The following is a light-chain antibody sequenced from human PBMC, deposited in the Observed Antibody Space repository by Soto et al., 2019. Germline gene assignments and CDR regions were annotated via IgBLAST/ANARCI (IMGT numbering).Light chain of an antibody. CDR1: QSISSW. V-gene: IGKV1-5*01. CDR3: HQDHNSAAGT. J-gene: IGKJ1*01. CDR2: DAS. Sequence: TGTRRISQSISSWLAWYQQKPGKAPKLLIYDASSLESGVPSRFSGSLSQTALYVTVRRLQHAYSAAFYCHQDHNSAAGTLAQGTKVDIK.